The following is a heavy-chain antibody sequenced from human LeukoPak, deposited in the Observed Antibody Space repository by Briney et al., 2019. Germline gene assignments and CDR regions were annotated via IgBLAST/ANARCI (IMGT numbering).Heavy chain of an antibody. D-gene: IGHD5-18*01. CDR3: ARQWYEDTAMVDY. Sequence: GESLKISCKGSGYSFTSYWIAWVRQMSGKGLEWMGIIYPGDSDTRYSPSFQGQVTISADKSISTAYLQWRSLKASDTAMYYCARQWYEDTAMVDYWGQGTLVTVSS. CDR2: IYPGDSDT. J-gene: IGHJ4*02. CDR1: GYSFTSYW. V-gene: IGHV5-51*01.